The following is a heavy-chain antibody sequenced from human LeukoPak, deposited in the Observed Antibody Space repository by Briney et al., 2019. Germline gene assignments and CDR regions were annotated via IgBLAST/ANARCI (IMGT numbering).Heavy chain of an antibody. Sequence: GASVKVSCKASGGTFSSYAISWVRQAPGQGLEWMGGIIPIFGTANYAQKFQGRVTITTDESTSPAYMELRSLRSEGTAVYYCAIGTYCSSTSCYTGGTRHWFDPWGQGTLVTVSS. J-gene: IGHJ5*02. D-gene: IGHD2-2*02. CDR2: IIPIFGTA. CDR1: GGTFSSYA. V-gene: IGHV1-69*05. CDR3: AIGTYCSSTSCYTGGTRHWFDP.